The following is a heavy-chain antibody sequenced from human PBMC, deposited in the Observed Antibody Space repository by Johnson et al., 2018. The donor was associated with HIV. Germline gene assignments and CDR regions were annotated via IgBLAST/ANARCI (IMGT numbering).Heavy chain of an antibody. CDR2: MSFDGSNK. D-gene: IGHD3-3*01. J-gene: IGHJ3*02. CDR3: ATEARGVHGTLRFLEWSDAFDI. Sequence: QMQLVESGGGVVQPGRSLRLSCAASGFSFSSYAMHWVRQAPGKGLEWVALMSFDGSNKYYADSVKGRFTISRDNSKNTLYLQMNSLRTEDTAVYYCATEARGVHGTLRFLEWSDAFDIWGQGTMVTVSS. V-gene: IGHV3-30*04. CDR1: GFSFSSYA.